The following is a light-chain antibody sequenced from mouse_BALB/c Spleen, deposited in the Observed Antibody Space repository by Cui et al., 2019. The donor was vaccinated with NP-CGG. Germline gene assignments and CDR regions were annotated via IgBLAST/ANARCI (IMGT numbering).Light chain of an antibody. CDR1: TGAVTTSNY. CDR3: ALWYSNQWV. Sequence: QAVVTQESALTTSPGETVTLTCRSSTGAVTTSNYANWVQEKPDHLFTGLIGGTNNRAPGVPARFSGSLMGDKAALTITGAQAEDEAIYFCALWYSNQWVFGGGTKLTVL. J-gene: IGLJ1*01. CDR2: GTN. V-gene: IGLV1*01.